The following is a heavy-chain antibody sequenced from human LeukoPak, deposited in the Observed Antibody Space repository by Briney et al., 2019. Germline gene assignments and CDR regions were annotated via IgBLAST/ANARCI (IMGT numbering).Heavy chain of an antibody. D-gene: IGHD2-15*01. CDR2: IYTSGST. CDR1: GGSISNYY. CDR3: ARLVVVAAREPYFDY. V-gene: IGHV4-4*07. J-gene: IGHJ4*02. Sequence: SETLSLTCIVSGGSISNYYWSWIRQPAGKGLEWIGRIYTSGSTNYDPSLKSRVTMSVDTSKNQFSLDLTSVTAADAAVYYCARLVVVAAREPYFDYWGQGTLVTVSS.